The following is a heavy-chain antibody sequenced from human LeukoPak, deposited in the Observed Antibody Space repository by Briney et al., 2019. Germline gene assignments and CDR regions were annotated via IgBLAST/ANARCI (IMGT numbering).Heavy chain of an antibody. J-gene: IGHJ3*02. D-gene: IGHD6-19*01. V-gene: IGHV4-59*08. CDR2: VYYSGST. CDR3: ARHSSGWFRSAFDI. Sequence: SETLSLTCTVSGGSVSSYFWSWVRQPPGMRLEWVGYVYYSGSTYYNPSLKSRVTISVDTSKNQFSLMLSSVTATDTAVYYCARHSSGWFRSAFDIWGQGTMVTVSS. CDR1: GGSVSSYF.